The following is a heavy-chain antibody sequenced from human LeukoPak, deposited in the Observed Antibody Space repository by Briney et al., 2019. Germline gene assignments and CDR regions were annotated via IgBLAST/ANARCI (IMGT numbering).Heavy chain of an antibody. D-gene: IGHD6-13*01. CDR3: ARGESSTKFGY. V-gene: IGHV1-46*01. J-gene: IGHJ4*02. Sequence: ASVKVSCKASGYTFTSYLIHWVRQAPGQGLEWMGIINPSGRTTSYAQKFQGRVTMTRDTSTSTVYMELSSLRSEDTAVYYCARGESSTKFGYWGQGTLVTVSS. CDR1: GYTFTSYL. CDR2: INPSGRTT.